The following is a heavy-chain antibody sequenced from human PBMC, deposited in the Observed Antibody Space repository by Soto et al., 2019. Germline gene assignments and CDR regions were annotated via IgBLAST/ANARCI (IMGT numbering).Heavy chain of an antibody. CDR3: ARVEEVAVAGVNWFDP. J-gene: IGHJ5*02. CDR1: GGSISSGNYC. Sequence: PSETLSLTCTVSGGSISSGNYCWSWIRQPPGKGLEWIGFIHYSGSSYYNPSLKSRVTISVDTSKNQFSLKLSSVTAADTAVYYCARVEEVAVAGVNWFDPWGQGTLVTVSS. CDR2: IHYSGSS. V-gene: IGHV4-30-4*01. D-gene: IGHD6-19*01.